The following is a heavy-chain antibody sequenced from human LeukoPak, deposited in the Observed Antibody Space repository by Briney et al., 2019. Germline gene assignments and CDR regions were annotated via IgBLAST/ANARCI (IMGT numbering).Heavy chain of an antibody. D-gene: IGHD6-19*01. CDR2: IKSKTDGGTT. CDR3: TTDRVMLTVAGNAGN. Sequence: PGGSLRLSCAASGFTFSNAWMSWVRQAPGKGLEWVGRIKSKTDGGTTDYAAPVKGRFTISRDDSKNTLYLQMNSLKTEDTAVYYCTTDRVMLTVAGNAGNWGQGTLVTVSS. J-gene: IGHJ4*02. V-gene: IGHV3-15*01. CDR1: GFTFSNAW.